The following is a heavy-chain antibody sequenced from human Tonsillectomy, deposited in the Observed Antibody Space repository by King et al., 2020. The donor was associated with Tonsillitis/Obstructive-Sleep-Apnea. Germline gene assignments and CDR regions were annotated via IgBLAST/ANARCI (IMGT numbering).Heavy chain of an antibody. J-gene: IGHJ6*02. Sequence: QVQLQQWGAGLLKPSETLSLTCAVYGGSFSGYYWSWIRQPPGKGLEWIGEINHSGSTNYNPSLKSRVTISVDTSKNQFSLKLSSVTAADTALYYCSRGPAAPSDEGMDVWGQGTTVTVSS. D-gene: IGHD6-6*01. CDR2: INHSGST. V-gene: IGHV4-34*01. CDR3: SRGPAAPSDEGMDV. CDR1: GGSFSGYY.